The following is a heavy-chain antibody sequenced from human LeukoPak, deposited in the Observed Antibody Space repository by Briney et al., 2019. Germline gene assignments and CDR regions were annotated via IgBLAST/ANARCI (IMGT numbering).Heavy chain of an antibody. J-gene: IGHJ6*02. CDR3: AKAMDVVVVAASMDV. Sequence: GGSLRLSCAVSGFTFSSYGMHWVRQAPGKGLEWVAFIRYDGSNKYYADSVKGRFTISRDNSKNTLYLQMNSLRAEDTAVYYCAKAMDVVVVAASMDVWGQGTTVTVSS. V-gene: IGHV3-30*02. D-gene: IGHD2-15*01. CDR1: GFTFSSYG. CDR2: IRYDGSNK.